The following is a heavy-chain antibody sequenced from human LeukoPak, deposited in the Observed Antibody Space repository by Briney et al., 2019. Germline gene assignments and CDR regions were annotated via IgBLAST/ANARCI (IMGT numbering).Heavy chain of an antibody. CDR1: GGSFSGYY. D-gene: IGHD3-10*01. V-gene: IGHV4-34*01. CDR3: ARRYYGSGSYLARAFDI. J-gene: IGHJ3*02. Sequence: SETLSLSCAVYGGSFSGYYWSWIRQPPGKGLEWIGEINHSGSTNYNPSLKSRVTISVDTSKNQFSLTLSSVTAADTAVYYCARRYYGSGSYLARAFDIWGQGTMVTVSS. CDR2: INHSGST.